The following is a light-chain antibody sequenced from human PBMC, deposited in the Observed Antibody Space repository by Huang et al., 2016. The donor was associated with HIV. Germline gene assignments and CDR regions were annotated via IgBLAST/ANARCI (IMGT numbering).Light chain of an antibody. CDR2: TTS. J-gene: IGKJ1*01. CDR1: ERFSSW. V-gene: IGKV1-5*03. Sequence: DIQMTQSPSTLSASVGDRVTISCRASERFSSWLAWYQQKPGKAPKLLIYTTSRLQSGVPSRFSGSGSGAEFTLNISSLQPDDFATYYCLQYNSFPWTFGQGTTVEI. CDR3: LQYNSFPWT.